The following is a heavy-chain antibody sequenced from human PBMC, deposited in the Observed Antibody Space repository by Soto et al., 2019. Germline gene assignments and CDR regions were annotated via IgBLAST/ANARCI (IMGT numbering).Heavy chain of an antibody. D-gene: IGHD2-2*01. CDR2: INAGNGNT. CDR1: GYTFTSYA. Sequence: QVQLVQSGAEEKKPGASVKVSCKASGYTFTSYAMHWVRQAPGQRLEWMGWINAGNGNTKYSQKFQGRVTITRDTSASTAYMELSSLRSEDTAVYYCARGRYCISTSCYNYYYYGMDVWGQGTTVTVSS. V-gene: IGHV1-3*05. CDR3: ARGRYCISTSCYNYYYYGMDV. J-gene: IGHJ6*02.